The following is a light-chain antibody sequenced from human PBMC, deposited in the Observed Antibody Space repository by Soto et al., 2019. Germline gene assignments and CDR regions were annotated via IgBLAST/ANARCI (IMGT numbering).Light chain of an antibody. J-gene: IGKJ4*01. V-gene: IGKV3-11*01. CDR3: QQRSNWPPT. Sequence: EIVMTQSPATLSLSPGERATLSCRASQTIDNTLAWYKRKPGQAPRLLISGASNRATGIPARFSGSGSGTEFTLTISSLEPEDFAVYYCQQRSNWPPTFGGGTKVDIK. CDR1: QTIDNT. CDR2: GAS.